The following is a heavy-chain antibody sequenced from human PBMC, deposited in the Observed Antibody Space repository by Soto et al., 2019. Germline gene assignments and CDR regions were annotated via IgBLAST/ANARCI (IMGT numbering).Heavy chain of an antibody. CDR3: ARDSEYCSSTSCPGH. Sequence: GASVKVSCKASGYTFTSYGISWVRQAPGQGLEWMGWISAYNGNTNYAQKLQGRVTMTTDTSTSTAYMELRSLRSDDTAVYYCARDSEYCSSTSCPGHWGQGTLVTVSS. CDR1: GYTFTSYG. V-gene: IGHV1-18*01. CDR2: ISAYNGNT. J-gene: IGHJ4*02. D-gene: IGHD2-2*01.